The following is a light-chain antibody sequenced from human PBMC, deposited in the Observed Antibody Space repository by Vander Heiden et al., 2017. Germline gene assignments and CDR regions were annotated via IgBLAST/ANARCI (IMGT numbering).Light chain of an antibody. CDR3: MQALQTPYT. J-gene: IGKJ2*01. Sequence: DVVMTRSPLSLPVTPGEPASLSCRSSQSLLHSNGYNYLDWYLQKPGQSPQLLIYLGSNRASGVPDRFSGSGSGTDFTLKISRVEAEDVGVYYCMQALQTPYTFGQGTKLEIK. V-gene: IGKV2-28*01. CDR2: LGS. CDR1: QSLLHSNGYNY.